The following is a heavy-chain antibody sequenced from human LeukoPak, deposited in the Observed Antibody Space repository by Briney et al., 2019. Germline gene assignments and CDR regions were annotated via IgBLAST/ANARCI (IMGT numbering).Heavy chain of an antibody. D-gene: IGHD3-9*01. CDR1: GFTFSSYA. CDR3: AREGLRYFDWLYSYYFDY. CDR2: ISYDGSNK. J-gene: IGHJ4*02. Sequence: GGSLGLSCAASGFTFSSYAMHWVRQAPGKGLEWVAVISYDGSNKYYADSVKGRFTISRDNSKNTLYLQMNSLRAEDTAVYYCAREGLRYFDWLYSYYFDYWGQGTLVTVSS. V-gene: IGHV3-30-3*01.